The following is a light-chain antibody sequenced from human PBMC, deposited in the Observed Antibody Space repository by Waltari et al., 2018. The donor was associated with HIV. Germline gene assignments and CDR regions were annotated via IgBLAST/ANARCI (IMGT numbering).Light chain of an antibody. CDR3: SSYISNITWV. J-gene: IGLJ2*01. CDR1: RSDIRSYNY. Sequence: QSALTQPASVSGSPGQSITISCTGTRSDIRSYNYVSWYQQHPGKAPKLVIYEVSNRPSGFSNRFSGSKSGNTASLTISGLQAEDEADYYCSSYISNITWVFGGGTKVTVL. V-gene: IGLV2-14*01. CDR2: EVS.